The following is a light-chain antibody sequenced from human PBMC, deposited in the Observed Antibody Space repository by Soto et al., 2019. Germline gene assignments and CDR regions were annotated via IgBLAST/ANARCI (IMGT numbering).Light chain of an antibody. V-gene: IGKV3-11*01. CDR1: QSVSSY. CDR2: DAS. J-gene: IGKJ5*01. CDR3: QQRSNWPLT. Sequence: EIVMTQSPATLSLSPGERATLCCRASQSVSSYLVWYQQKTGQAPRILIYDASNRDTGIPARFSGSGSGTDFTLTISRLEPEDFSVYYCQQRSNWPLTFGQGTRLEIK.